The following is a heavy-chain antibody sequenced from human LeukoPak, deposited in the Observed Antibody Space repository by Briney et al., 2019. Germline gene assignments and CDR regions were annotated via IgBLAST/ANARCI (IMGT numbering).Heavy chain of an antibody. J-gene: IGHJ3*02. Sequence: PGGSLRLSCAASGFTFSSYGMHWVRQAPGKGLEWVAVIWYDGSNKYYADSVKGRFTISRDNSKNTLYLQMNSLRAEDTAVYYCAREKVHYDSGGRRKSDAFDIWGQGTMVTVSS. D-gene: IGHD3-22*01. CDR3: AREKVHYDSGGRRKSDAFDI. CDR2: IWYDGSNK. V-gene: IGHV3-33*01. CDR1: GFTFSSYG.